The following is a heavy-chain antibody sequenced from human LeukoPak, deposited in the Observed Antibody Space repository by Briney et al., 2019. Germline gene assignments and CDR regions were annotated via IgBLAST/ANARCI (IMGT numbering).Heavy chain of an antibody. CDR1: GGSFSGYY. CDR2: INHSGST. V-gene: IGHV4-34*01. CDR3: ARFTDILTGYGFDY. Sequence: SSETLSLTCAVYGGSFSGYYWSWIRQPPGKGLEWIGEINHSGSTNYNPSLKSRVTISVDTSKNQFSLKLSSVTAADTAVYYCARFTDILTGYGFDYWGQGTLVTVSS. D-gene: IGHD3-9*01. J-gene: IGHJ4*02.